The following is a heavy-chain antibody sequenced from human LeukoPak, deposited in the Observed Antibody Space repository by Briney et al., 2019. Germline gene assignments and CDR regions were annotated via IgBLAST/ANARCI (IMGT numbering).Heavy chain of an antibody. V-gene: IGHV3-66*01. CDR1: GFTVSSNY. J-gene: IGHJ1*01. Sequence: PGGSLRLSCAASGFTVSSNYMSWVRQAPGKGLEWVSVIYSGGSTYYADSVKGRFTITRDNSKNTLYLQMNSLRAEDTAVYYCASMLSSGYPSEATKYFQHWGQGTLVTVSS. D-gene: IGHD3-22*01. CDR2: IYSGGST. CDR3: ASMLSSGYPSEATKYFQH.